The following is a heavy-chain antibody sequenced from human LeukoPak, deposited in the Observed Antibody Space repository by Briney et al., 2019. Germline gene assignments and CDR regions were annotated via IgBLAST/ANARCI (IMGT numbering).Heavy chain of an antibody. Sequence: ASVKVSCKASGYTFTSYGISWVRQAPGQGLEWMGWISAYNGNTNYAQKLQGRVTMTTDTSTSTAYMELRSLRSDDTDVYYCARPGDDVYSSGWYVVDKSYYFDYWGQGTLVTVSS. J-gene: IGHJ4*02. CDR2: ISAYNGNT. D-gene: IGHD6-19*01. V-gene: IGHV1-18*01. CDR1: GYTFTSYG. CDR3: ARPGDDVYSSGWYVVDKSYYFDY.